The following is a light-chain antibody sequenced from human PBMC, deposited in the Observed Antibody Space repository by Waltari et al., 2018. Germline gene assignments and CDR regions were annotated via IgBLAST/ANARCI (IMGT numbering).Light chain of an antibody. Sequence: VLTQSQGTLSLSPGEKATLSGRASQSISKYLVWYQQRPGHAPRLLIYAASTRAPGVPDRFSGSGYGTDFTLTISRVEPEDFAVYYCQNHERLPATFGQGTKVEIK. J-gene: IGKJ1*01. V-gene: IGKV3-20*01. CDR3: QNHERLPAT. CDR1: QSISKY. CDR2: AAS.